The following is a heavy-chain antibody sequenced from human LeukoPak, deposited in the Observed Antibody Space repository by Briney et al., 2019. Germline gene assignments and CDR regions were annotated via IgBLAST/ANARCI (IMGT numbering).Heavy chain of an antibody. J-gene: IGHJ4*02. D-gene: IGHD1-26*01. CDR2: IYPGDSDT. CDR3: SRLDSGSYSGYDY. CDR1: GYSFTNYW. Sequence: PGRSLRLSCKGHGYSFTNYWIGWVRQMPGKGLEWMGIIYPGDSDTRYSPSFQGQVTISTDKSITTAYLQWSSLKASDTAMYYCSRLDSGSYSGYDYWGQGTLVTVSS. V-gene: IGHV5-51*01.